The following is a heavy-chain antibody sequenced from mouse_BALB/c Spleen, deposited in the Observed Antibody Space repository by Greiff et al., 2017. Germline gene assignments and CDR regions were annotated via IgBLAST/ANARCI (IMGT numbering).Heavy chain of an antibody. J-gene: IGHJ2*01. D-gene: IGHD1-2*01. CDR2: ISTYYGDA. Sequence: QVQLQQSGAELVRPGVSVKISCKGSGYTFTDYAMHWVKQSHAKSLEWIGVISTYYGDASYNQKFKGKATMTVDKSSSTAYMELVRLTSEDSAIYYCARTGTATFFDYWGQGTTLTVSA. CDR1: GYTFTDYA. V-gene: IGHV1S137*01. CDR3: ARTGTATFFDY.